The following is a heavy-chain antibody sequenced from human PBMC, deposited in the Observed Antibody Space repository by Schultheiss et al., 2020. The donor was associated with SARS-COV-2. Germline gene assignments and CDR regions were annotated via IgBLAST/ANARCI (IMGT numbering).Heavy chain of an antibody. CDR2: INHSGST. CDR3: ARPRGSAWYSWFDP. J-gene: IGHJ5*02. CDR1: GGSFSGYY. V-gene: IGHV4-34*01. D-gene: IGHD6-19*01. Sequence: SETLSLTCAVYGGSFSGYYWSWIRQPPGKGLEWIGEINHSGSTNYNPSLKSRVTISVDTSKNQFSLKLSSVTAADTAVYYCARPRGSAWYSWFDPWGQGTLVTVSS.